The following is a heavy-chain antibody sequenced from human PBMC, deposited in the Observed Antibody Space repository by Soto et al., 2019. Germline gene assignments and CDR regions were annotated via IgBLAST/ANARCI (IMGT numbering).Heavy chain of an antibody. CDR2: FDPEDGET. Sequence: ASVKVSCKVSGYTLTELSMHWVRQAPGKGLEWMGGFDPEDGETIYAQKFQGRVTMTEDTSTDTAYMELSSLRSEDTAVYYCETDPGAVAGHYYYGMDVWGQGTTVTVS. CDR3: ETDPGAVAGHYYYGMDV. D-gene: IGHD6-19*01. J-gene: IGHJ6*02. V-gene: IGHV1-24*01. CDR1: GYTLTELS.